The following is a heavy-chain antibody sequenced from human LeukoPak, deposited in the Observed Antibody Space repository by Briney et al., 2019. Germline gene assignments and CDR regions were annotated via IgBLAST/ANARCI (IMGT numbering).Heavy chain of an antibody. CDR1: GLNFGNYA. CDR3: AAASGFDF. CDR2: IRSKGYGGVA. D-gene: IGHD6-25*01. J-gene: IGHJ4*02. V-gene: IGHV3-49*03. Sequence: GGSLRLSCTVSGLNFGNYAMSWIRQAPGKGLERVGYIRSKGYGGVAEYGTSVRGRFIVSRDDSKSIAYLQMNSLKTEDTGVYYCAAASGFDFWGRGTLVTVSS.